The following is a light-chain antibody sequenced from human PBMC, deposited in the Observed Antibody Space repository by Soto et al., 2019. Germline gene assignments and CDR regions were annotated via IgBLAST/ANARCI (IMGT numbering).Light chain of an antibody. Sequence: DIQMTQSPSSLSTSVGDRVAITCRASQRINIYLNWYRQKPGKAPELLIYSASNLQSGVPSRFSGSGSGTDFTLTISSLQPEDFATYYCQQSFSTPTFGQGRRLEIK. CDR1: QRINIY. CDR2: SAS. CDR3: QQSFSTPT. J-gene: IGKJ5*01. V-gene: IGKV1-39*01.